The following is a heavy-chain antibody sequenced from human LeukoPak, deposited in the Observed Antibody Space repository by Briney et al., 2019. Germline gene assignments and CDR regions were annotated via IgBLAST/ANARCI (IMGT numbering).Heavy chain of an antibody. J-gene: IGHJ4*02. Sequence: PSETLSLTCAVSGYSISSGYYWGWIRQPPGKGLDWIGSIYHSGSTYYNPSLKSRVTISLDTSKNQFSLKLSSVTAADTAVYYCARHERHATKFVVAVAAADYWGQGTLVTVSS. CDR2: IYHSGST. D-gene: IGHD2-15*01. V-gene: IGHV4-38-2*01. CDR1: GYSISSGYY. CDR3: ARHERHATKFVVAVAAADY.